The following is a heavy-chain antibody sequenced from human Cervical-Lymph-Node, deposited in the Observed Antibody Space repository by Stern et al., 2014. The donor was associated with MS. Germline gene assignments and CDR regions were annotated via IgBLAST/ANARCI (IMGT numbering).Heavy chain of an antibody. CDR2: IYYSGST. CDR3: ARDSFGNYGDWYFDL. D-gene: IGHD4-11*01. Sequence: MQLVESGPGLVKPSQTLSLTCTVSGGSISSGGYYWSWIRQHPGKGLEWIGYIYYSGSTYYNPSLKSRVTISVDTSKNQFSLKLSSVTAADTAVYYCARDSFGNYGDWYFDLWGRGTLVTVSS. J-gene: IGHJ2*01. V-gene: IGHV4-31*03. CDR1: GGSISSGGYY.